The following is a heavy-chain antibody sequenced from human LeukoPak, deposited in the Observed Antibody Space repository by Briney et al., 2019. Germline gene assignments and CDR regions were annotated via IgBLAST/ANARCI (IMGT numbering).Heavy chain of an antibody. J-gene: IGHJ4*02. CDR3: TRRKGSSWYEDY. CDR2: IRSKANSYAT. V-gene: IGHV3-73*01. D-gene: IGHD6-13*01. CDR1: GFTFSGSA. Sequence: GGSLKLSCAASGFTFSGSAMHWVRQASGKGLEWVGRIRSKANSYATAYAASVKGRFTISRDDSKNTAYLQMNSLKTEDTAVYYCTRRKGSSWYEDYWGQGTLVTVSS.